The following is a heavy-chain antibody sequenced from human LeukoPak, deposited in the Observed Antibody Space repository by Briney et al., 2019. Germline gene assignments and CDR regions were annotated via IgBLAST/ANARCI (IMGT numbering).Heavy chain of an antibody. D-gene: IGHD3-22*01. CDR3: ARYPYYYDSSGYYYDH. V-gene: IGHV5-51*01. Sequence: GESLKISCKGFGYSFTSYWIGWVRQMPGKGLEWTGIIYPGDSDTRYSPSFQGQVTMSADKSISTAYLQWSSLKASDTAMYYCARYPYYYDSSGYYYDHWGQGTLVTVSS. CDR2: IYPGDSDT. CDR1: GYSFTSYW. J-gene: IGHJ5*02.